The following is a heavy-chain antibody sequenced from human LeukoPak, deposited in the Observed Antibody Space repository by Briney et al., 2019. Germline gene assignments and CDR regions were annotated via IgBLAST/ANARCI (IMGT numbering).Heavy chain of an antibody. V-gene: IGHV4-38-2*02. CDR3: ARRDIVVVPAAIGFDAFDI. CDR2: IYHSGGT. Sequence: SETLSLTCTVSGYSISSGYYWGWIRQPPGKGLEWIGSIYHSGGTYYNPSLKSRVTISVDTSKNQFSLKLSSVTAADTAVYYCARRDIVVVPAAIGFDAFDIWGQGTMVTVSS. CDR1: GYSISSGYY. J-gene: IGHJ3*02. D-gene: IGHD2-2*02.